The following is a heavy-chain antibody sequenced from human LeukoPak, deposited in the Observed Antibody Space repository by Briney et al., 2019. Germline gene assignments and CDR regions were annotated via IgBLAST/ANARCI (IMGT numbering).Heavy chain of an antibody. CDR2: IPYDGSNK. Sequence: PGGSLRLSCAASGFTFSDYGMHWVRQAPGKGLEWVAVIPYDGSNKYSADSVKGRFTISRDNAKNSLYLQMNSLRAEDTAVYYCARDPYCGGDCYPDAFDIWGQGTMVTVSS. J-gene: IGHJ3*02. D-gene: IGHD2-21*02. CDR1: GFTFSDYG. V-gene: IGHV3-30*03. CDR3: ARDPYCGGDCYPDAFDI.